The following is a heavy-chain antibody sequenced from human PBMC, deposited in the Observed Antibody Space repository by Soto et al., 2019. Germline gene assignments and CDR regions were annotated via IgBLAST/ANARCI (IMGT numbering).Heavy chain of an antibody. CDR1: GDSISGYY. Sequence: PSETLSLTCTVSGDSISGYYWSWIRQPPGKGLQWIGYIYYSGNTNYNPSLKGRVTMSVDTSKNQFSLQVSSVTAADTAVYFCAKYRRTDAEGYTFDYWGQGALVTVSS. D-gene: IGHD2-15*01. J-gene: IGHJ4*02. V-gene: IGHV4-59*01. CDR2: IYYSGNT. CDR3: AKYRRTDAEGYTFDY.